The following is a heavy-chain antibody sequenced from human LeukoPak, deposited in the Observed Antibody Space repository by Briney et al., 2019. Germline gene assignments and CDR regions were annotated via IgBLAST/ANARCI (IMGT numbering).Heavy chain of an antibody. CDR3: ARRAGKLWPVDY. V-gene: IGHV4-34*01. CDR1: GGSFSGYY. D-gene: IGHD5-18*01. Sequence: SETLSLTCAVYGGSFSGYYWSWLRQPPGKGLEWIGEINHSGSTNYNPSLKSRGTISVDTSKKQFSLKLSSVTAADTAVYYCARRAGKLWPVDYWGQGTLVTVSS. J-gene: IGHJ4*02. CDR2: INHSGST.